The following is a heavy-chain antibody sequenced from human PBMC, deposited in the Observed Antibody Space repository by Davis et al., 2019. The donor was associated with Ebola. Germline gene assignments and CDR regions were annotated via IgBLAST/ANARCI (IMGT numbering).Heavy chain of an antibody. J-gene: IGHJ2*01. Sequence: GESLKISCAASGFTFSSYAMGWVRQAPGKGLEWVSGISGTGFTTYYADSVKGRFTISSDNSKNTLYLQMNSLRAEDTAVYYCTRHVSGDFWYFDLWGRGTLVTVSS. V-gene: IGHV3-23*01. D-gene: IGHD4-17*01. CDR3: TRHVSGDFWYFDL. CDR1: GFTFSSYA. CDR2: ISGTGFTT.